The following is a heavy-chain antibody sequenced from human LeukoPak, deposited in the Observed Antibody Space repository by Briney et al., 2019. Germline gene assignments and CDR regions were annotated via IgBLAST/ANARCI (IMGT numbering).Heavy chain of an antibody. Sequence: HTGGSLRLSCAASGFTFSSYAMSWVRQAPGKGLEWVSAISGSGGSTYYADSVKGRFTISRDNSKNTLYLQMNSLRAEDTAVYYCAKKAVDTAIVGPKYFDYWGQGTLVTVSS. J-gene: IGHJ4*02. V-gene: IGHV3-23*01. CDR1: GFTFSSYA. D-gene: IGHD3-16*02. CDR2: ISGSGGST. CDR3: AKKAVDTAIVGPKYFDY.